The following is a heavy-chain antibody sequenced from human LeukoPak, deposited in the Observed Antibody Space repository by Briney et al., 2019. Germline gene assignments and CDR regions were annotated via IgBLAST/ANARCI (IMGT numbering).Heavy chain of an antibody. J-gene: IGHJ4*02. D-gene: IGHD1-1*01. V-gene: IGHV1-2*04. CDR3: ALISYCTTVTCYYLDY. Sequence: ASVKVSCKASGYTFTGYYMHWVRQAPGQGLEWMGWINPNSGGTNYAQKFQGWVTMTRDTSISTAYMELRSLRSDDTAVYYCALISYCTTVTCYYLDYWGQGTLVTVSS. CDR1: GYTFTGYY. CDR2: INPNSGGT.